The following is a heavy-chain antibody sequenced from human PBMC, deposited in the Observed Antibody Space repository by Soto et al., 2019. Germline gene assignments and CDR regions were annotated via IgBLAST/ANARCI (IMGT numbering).Heavy chain of an antibody. Sequence: QLQLQESGPGLVKPSETLSLTCTVSGGSISSSSYYWGWIRQPPGKGLEWIGSIYYSGSTYYNPSLKSRVTISVDTSKNQFSLKLSSVTAADTAVYYCARQERAAGTGLGFDPWGQGTLVTVSS. CDR1: GGSISSSSYY. CDR3: ARQERAAGTGLGFDP. D-gene: IGHD6-13*01. CDR2: IYYSGST. J-gene: IGHJ5*02. V-gene: IGHV4-39*01.